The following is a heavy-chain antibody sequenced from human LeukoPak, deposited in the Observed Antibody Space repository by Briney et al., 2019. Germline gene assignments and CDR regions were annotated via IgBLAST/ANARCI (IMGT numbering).Heavy chain of an antibody. CDR1: GFTFSSYG. CDR2: ISYDGSNK. V-gene: IGHV3-30*03. CDR3: ASGPPPGYSYVY. J-gene: IGHJ4*02. Sequence: GGSLRLSCAASGFTFSSYGMHWVRQAPGKGLEWVAVISYDGSNKYYADSVKGRFTISRDNSKNTLYLQVNSLRAEDTAVYYCASGPPPGYSYVYWGQGTLVTVSS. D-gene: IGHD5-18*01.